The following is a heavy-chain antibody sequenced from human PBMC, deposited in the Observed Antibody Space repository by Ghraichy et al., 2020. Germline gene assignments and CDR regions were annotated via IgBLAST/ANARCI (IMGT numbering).Heavy chain of an antibody. Sequence: GGSLRLSCAASGFIFSDSYMCWIRQAPGKGLEWIAYIRNSGATIYYRDSVKGRFTISRDNTKDLLYLHMNSLRADDTAVYYCVRGYYYDTSGPKYYFDSWGQGTLVTVSS. V-gene: IGHV3-11*01. CDR3: VRGYYYDTSGPKYYFDS. CDR2: IRNSGATI. J-gene: IGHJ4*02. CDR1: GFIFSDSY. D-gene: IGHD3-22*01.